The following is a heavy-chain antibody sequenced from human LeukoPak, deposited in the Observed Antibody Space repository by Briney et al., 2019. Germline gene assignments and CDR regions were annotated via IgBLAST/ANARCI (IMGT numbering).Heavy chain of an antibody. Sequence: SGPTLVNPTQTLTLTCTFSGFSLSTSGVGVGWIRQPPGKALEWLAFIFWNDDKRYSPSLKSRLTITKETSKNQVVLTMTNMAPVDSATYFCVHRSTIAASLDYWGQGTLVTVSS. CDR3: VHRSTIAASLDY. V-gene: IGHV2-5*01. J-gene: IGHJ4*02. CDR2: IFWNDDK. CDR1: GFSLSTSGVG. D-gene: IGHD6-13*01.